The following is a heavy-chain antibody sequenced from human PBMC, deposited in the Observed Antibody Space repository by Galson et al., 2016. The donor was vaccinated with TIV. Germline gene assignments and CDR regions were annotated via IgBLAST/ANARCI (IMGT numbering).Heavy chain of an antibody. D-gene: IGHD1-7*01. Sequence: SLRLSCAASGFTFSIYGIQWVRQAPGRGLEWVAVISYDSTEKYYAESMRGRVTVSRDSSENTAYLQLNNLRLEDTAVYYCASPPPHKNYPLKVALNFWGQGTLVTASS. CDR3: ASPPPHKNYPLKVALNF. V-gene: IGHV3-30*03. CDR1: GFTFSIYG. J-gene: IGHJ4*02. CDR2: ISYDSTEK.